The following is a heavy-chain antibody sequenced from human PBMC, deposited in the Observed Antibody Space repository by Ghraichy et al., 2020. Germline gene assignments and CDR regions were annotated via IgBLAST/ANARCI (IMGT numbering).Heavy chain of an antibody. J-gene: IGHJ6*02. D-gene: IGHD1-26*01. CDR3: ARSLYSGSYYYYYGMDV. Sequence: SETLSLTCTVSGGSISSYYWSWIRQPPGKGLEWIGYIYYSGSTSYNPSLKSRVTISVDTSKNQFSLKLSSVTAADTAVYYCARSLYSGSYYYYYGMDVWGQGTTVTVSS. V-gene: IGHV4-59*08. CDR1: GGSISSYY. CDR2: IYYSGST.